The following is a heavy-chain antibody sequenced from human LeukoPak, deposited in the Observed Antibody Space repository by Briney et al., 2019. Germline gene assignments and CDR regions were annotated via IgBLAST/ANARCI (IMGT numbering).Heavy chain of an antibody. V-gene: IGHV4-34*01. CDR1: GGAFSNYF. CDR2: INDSGST. J-gene: IGHJ4*02. Sequence: PSETQSLTCAVSGGAFSNYFWTWIRQPPGKGLEWIAEINDSGSTNSNSSLRSRVAISLDTSKNQFSLRLTSVTAADTAVYYCARGQYCSTTTCYSARRYFDSWGQGTLVTVSS. D-gene: IGHD2-2*01. CDR3: ARGQYCSTTTCYSARRYFDS.